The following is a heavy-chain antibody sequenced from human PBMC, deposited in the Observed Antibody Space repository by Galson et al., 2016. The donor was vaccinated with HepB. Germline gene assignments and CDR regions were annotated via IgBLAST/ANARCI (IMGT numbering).Heavy chain of an antibody. Sequence: SETLSLTCDLYGGSLTGYYWTWIRQPPGEGLEWIGEINHTGSTNYNPSLKSRVTISVDTSNNHFSLRVTSVTAADTAVYYCARGRATRRNNNYYYGMDVWGKGTTVTVSS. D-gene: IGHD1/OR15-1a*01. CDR2: INHTGST. CDR1: GGSLTGYY. J-gene: IGHJ6*04. V-gene: IGHV4-34*01. CDR3: ARGRATRRNNNYYYGMDV.